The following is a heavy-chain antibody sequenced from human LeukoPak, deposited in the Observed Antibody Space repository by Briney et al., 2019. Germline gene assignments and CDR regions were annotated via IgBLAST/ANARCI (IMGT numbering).Heavy chain of an antibody. CDR1: GFTFSGYS. J-gene: IGHJ6*03. Sequence: GGSLRLSCAASGFTFSGYSMNWVRQAPGKGLEWVSSISSSSSYIYYADSVKGRFTISRDNAKNSLYLQMNSLRAEDTAVYYCARGLIDWKGVYYYYYMDVWGKGTTVTVSS. V-gene: IGHV3-21*01. CDR2: ISSSSSYI. D-gene: IGHD1-1*01. CDR3: ARGLIDWKGVYYYYYMDV.